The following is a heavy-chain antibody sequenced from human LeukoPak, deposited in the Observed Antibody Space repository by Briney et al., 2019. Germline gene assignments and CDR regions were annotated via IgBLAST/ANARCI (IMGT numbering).Heavy chain of an antibody. Sequence: SETLSLTCAVYGGSFSGYYWSWIRQPPGKGLEWIGEINHSGSTNYNPSLKSRVTISVDTSKNQFSLKLSSVTAADTAVYYCARGGFGQSFDPWGQGTLVTVSS. J-gene: IGHJ5*02. CDR2: INHSGST. CDR3: ARGGFGQSFDP. V-gene: IGHV4-34*01. CDR1: GGSFSGYY. D-gene: IGHD3-16*01.